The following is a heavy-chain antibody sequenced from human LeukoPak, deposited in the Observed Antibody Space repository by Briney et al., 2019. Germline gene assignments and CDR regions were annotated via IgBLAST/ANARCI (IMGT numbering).Heavy chain of an antibody. CDR1: GFTFNKYG. CDR2: IWYDGSNK. Sequence: PGGSLRLSCAAPGFTFNKYGMNWVRQAPGKGLEWVAIIWYDGSNKYFADSVMGRFTISKDNSKNTVYLQMNSLRIEDTAVYHCARAGIDNALDYWGPGTQVTVSS. J-gene: IGHJ4*02. D-gene: IGHD2-2*01. CDR3: ARAGIDNALDY. V-gene: IGHV3-33*01.